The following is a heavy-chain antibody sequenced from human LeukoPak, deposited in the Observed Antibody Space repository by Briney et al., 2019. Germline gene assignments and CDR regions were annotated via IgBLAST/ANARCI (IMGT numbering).Heavy chain of an antibody. CDR2: IIPILGIA. CDR3: ARGPSDYFDY. CDR1: GGTFSSYA. J-gene: IGHJ4*02. Sequence: SVKVSCKASGGTFSSYAISWVRQAPGQGLEWMGRIIPILGIANYAQKFQGRVTITADKSTSTAYMELSSLRSEDRAVHYCARGPSDYFDYWGQGTLVTVSS. V-gene: IGHV1-69*04.